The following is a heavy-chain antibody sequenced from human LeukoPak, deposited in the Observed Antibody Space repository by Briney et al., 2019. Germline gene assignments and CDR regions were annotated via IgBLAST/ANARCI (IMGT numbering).Heavy chain of an antibody. D-gene: IGHD3-10*01. Sequence: GGSLRLSCAASGLTFDDYGMSWVRQASGKGLEWVSGINWNGGSTGYADSVKGRFTISRDNAKNSLYLRMNSLRAEDTALYFCARDISYYYGSGSFSWGQGTLVTVSS. CDR2: INWNGGST. CDR3: ARDISYYYGSGSFS. CDR1: GLTFDDYG. V-gene: IGHV3-20*04. J-gene: IGHJ4*02.